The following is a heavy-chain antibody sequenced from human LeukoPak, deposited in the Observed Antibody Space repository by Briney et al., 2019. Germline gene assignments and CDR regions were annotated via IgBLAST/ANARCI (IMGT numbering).Heavy chain of an antibody. V-gene: IGHV3-23*01. CDR2: ISGSGGST. Sequence: GGSLRLSCAASGFTFSSYAMSWVRQAPGKGLEWVSAISGSGGSTYYADSVKGRFTISRDNSKNTLYLQMNSLRAEDTAVYYCARERCSGGSCWGLDYWGQGTLVTVSS. CDR3: ARERCSGGSCWGLDY. CDR1: GFTFSSYA. J-gene: IGHJ4*02. D-gene: IGHD2-15*01.